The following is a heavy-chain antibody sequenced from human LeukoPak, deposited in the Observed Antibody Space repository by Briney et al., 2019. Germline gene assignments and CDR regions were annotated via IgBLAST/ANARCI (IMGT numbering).Heavy chain of an antibody. D-gene: IGHD3-22*01. CDR3: AKGWDYYDTN. CDR2: ISYDGSDR. V-gene: IGHV3-30*18. Sequence: GRSLRLSCAASGFTFSKFAMHWVRQAPGKGLEWVAVISYDGSDRYYADSVRGRFTISRDNPKNTLYLQMNSLRVEDTAVYSCAKGWDYYDTNWGQGTLVTVSS. CDR1: GFTFSKFA. J-gene: IGHJ4*02.